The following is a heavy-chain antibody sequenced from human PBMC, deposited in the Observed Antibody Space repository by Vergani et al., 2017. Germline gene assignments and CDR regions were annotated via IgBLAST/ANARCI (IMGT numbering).Heavy chain of an antibody. Sequence: QVQLQQWGAGLLKPSETLSLTCAVYGGSFSGYYWSWIRQPPGKGLEWIGEINHSGSTNYNPSLKSRVTISVDTSKNQFSLKLSSVTAADTAVYYCAGGRNRVRFLEWSPTRAAAFDIWGQGTMVTVSS. V-gene: IGHV4-34*01. CDR1: GGSFSGYY. CDR2: INHSGST. J-gene: IGHJ3*02. CDR3: AGGRNRVRFLEWSPTRAAAFDI. D-gene: IGHD3-3*01.